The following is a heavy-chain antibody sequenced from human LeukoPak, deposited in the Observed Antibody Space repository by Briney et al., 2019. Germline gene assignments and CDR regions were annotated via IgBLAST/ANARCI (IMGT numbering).Heavy chain of an antibody. J-gene: IGHJ4*02. CDR1: GFTFSSYG. CDR2: ISYDGSNK. Sequence: PGRSLRLSCAASGFTFSSYGMHWVRQAPGKGLEWVAVISYDGSNKYYADSVKGRFTISRDNSKNTLYLQMNSLRAEDTAVYYCAKDRGRDGYNCSDYWGQGTLVTVSS. CDR3: AKDRGRDGYNCSDY. V-gene: IGHV3-30*18. D-gene: IGHD5-24*01.